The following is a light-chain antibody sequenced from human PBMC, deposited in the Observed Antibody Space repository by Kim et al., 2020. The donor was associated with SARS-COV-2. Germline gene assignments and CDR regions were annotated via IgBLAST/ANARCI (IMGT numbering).Light chain of an antibody. J-gene: IGKJ1*01. CDR3: QKYGSGPRT. Sequence: ESVGYIVTITCRASQDINNYLAWCQQRPGEVPKLLIYAASALQSGVPSRFSGSGSGTDFTLAISSLQPEDVGTYYCQKYGSGPRTFGQGTKVDIK. V-gene: IGKV1-27*01. CDR2: AAS. CDR1: QDINNY.